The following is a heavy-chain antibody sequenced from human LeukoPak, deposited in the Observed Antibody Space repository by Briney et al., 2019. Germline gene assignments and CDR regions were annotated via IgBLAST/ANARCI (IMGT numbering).Heavy chain of an antibody. D-gene: IGHD6-6*01. Sequence: ASETLSLTCTVSGGSISSSSYYWGWIRQPPGKGLEWIVSMYYSGSTYYNPSLKSRLTISGDTSKNQFSLKLSSVTAAETAVYYCARQALSRSSRGGHFDYWGQGTLVTVSS. CDR2: MYYSGST. V-gene: IGHV4-39*01. J-gene: IGHJ4*02. CDR1: GGSISSSSYY. CDR3: ARQALSRSSRGGHFDY.